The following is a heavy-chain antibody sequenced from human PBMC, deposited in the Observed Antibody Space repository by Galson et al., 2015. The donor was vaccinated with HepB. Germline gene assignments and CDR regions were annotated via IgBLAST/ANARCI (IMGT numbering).Heavy chain of an antibody. D-gene: IGHD6-19*01. CDR1: GFTFSSYA. J-gene: IGHJ3*02. Sequence: SLRLSCAASGFTFSSYAMHWVRQAPGKGLEWVAVISYDGSNKYYADSVKGRFTISRDNSKNTLYLQMNSLRAEDTAVYYCARGIVAGDAFDIWGQGTMVTVSS. CDR2: ISYDGSNK. CDR3: ARGIVAGDAFDI. V-gene: IGHV3-30*04.